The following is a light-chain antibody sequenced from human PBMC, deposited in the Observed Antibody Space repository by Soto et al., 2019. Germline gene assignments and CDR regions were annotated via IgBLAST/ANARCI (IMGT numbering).Light chain of an antibody. CDR3: CSYAGNSLWV. CDR1: SSDVGGYND. V-gene: IGLV2-11*01. CDR2: DVS. J-gene: IGLJ3*02. Sequence: QSALTQPRSVSGAPGQSVTLSCTGTSSDVGGYNDVSWYQQQPGKAPKLMIYDVSKWPSGVPDRVSGSKSGNTASLTISGLQAEDEADYYCCSYAGNSLWVFGGGTKLTVL.